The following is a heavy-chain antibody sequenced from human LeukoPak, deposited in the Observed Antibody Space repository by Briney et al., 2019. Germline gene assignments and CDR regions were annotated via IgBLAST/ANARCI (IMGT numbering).Heavy chain of an antibody. D-gene: IGHD6-19*01. CDR2: IYYSGIT. J-gene: IGHJ5*01. Sequence: SETLSLTCTVSGGSISSYYWGWIRQPPGKGLEWIGSIYYSGITYYNPSLKSRVTISIDTSNNQFSLTLSSVTAADTAFYYCARDPKSAVAADWFDPWGQGTLVTVSS. CDR1: GGSISSYY. CDR3: ARDPKSAVAADWFDP. V-gene: IGHV4-39*07.